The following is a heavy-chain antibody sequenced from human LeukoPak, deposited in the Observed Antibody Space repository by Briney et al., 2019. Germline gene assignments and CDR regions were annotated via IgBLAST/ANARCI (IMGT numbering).Heavy chain of an antibody. J-gene: IGHJ4*02. V-gene: IGHV4-39*01. CDR2: IYYSGSS. CDR1: GFTFSSYA. D-gene: IGHD3-3*01. CDR3: ARHVGGSRYYDFWSGYYTDY. Sequence: PGGSLRLSCAASGFTFSSYAMSWIRQPPGKGLEWIGTIYYSGSSYHNPSLKSRVTISVDTSRNQFSLKLSSVTAADTAVYYCARHVGGSRYYDFWSGYYTDYWGQGTLVTVSS.